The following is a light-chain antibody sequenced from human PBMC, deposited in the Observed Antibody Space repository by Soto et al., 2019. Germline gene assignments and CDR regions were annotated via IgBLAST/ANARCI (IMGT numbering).Light chain of an antibody. V-gene: IGKV1-39*01. CDR1: QSISRL. CDR3: QQSFSTPYT. J-gene: IGKJ2*01. CDR2: GAS. Sequence: DIQMTQSPSSLSASVGDRVTITCRASQSISRLLNWYQQKPGKAPKLLIYGASNLQSGVPSRFSGSGSGTDFTLTISSLQPEDFATFFCQQSFSTPYTCGQGTKVDI.